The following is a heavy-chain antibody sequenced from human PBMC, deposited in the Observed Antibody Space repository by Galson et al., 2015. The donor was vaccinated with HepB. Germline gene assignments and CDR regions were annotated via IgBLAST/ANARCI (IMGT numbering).Heavy chain of an antibody. CDR3: ARALGMIQDFWGTSYPGYGMDV. V-gene: IGHV3-30*04. D-gene: IGHD3-3*01. CDR1: GFPFSRHT. Sequence: SLRLSCAASGFPFSRHTMHWVRQAPGKGLEWVAVTSDDGSNEWYADSVKGRFTISRDNSKNTLYLQMNSLRAEDTAVYYCARALGMIQDFWGTSYPGYGMDVWGQGTTVTVSS. J-gene: IGHJ6*02. CDR2: TSDDGSNE.